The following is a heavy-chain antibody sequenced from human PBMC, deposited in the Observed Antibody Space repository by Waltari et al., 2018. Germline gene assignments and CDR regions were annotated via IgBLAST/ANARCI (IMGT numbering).Heavy chain of an antibody. Sequence: QVQLVQSGAEVKKPGASVKVSCKASGYTFTSYGISWVRQSPGQGLEWMGWINPNNGASNYAQKFQGRVTMTRDTSISTAHMELSGLRSDDTAVYYCARGIVVVAAMSYYYYGMDVWGQGTTVTVSS. CDR2: INPNNGAS. CDR3: ARGIVVVAAMSYYYYGMDV. J-gene: IGHJ6*02. CDR1: GYTFTSYG. D-gene: IGHD2-15*01. V-gene: IGHV1-2*02.